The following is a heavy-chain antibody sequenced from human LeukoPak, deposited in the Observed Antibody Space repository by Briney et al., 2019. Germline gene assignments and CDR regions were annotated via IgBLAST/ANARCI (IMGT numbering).Heavy chain of an antibody. CDR3: ARGDRDSPTYYYYYCYMDV. V-gene: IGHV4-34*01. D-gene: IGHD2-15*01. CDR1: GGSFSGYY. Sequence: PSETLSLTCAVYGGSFSGYYWSWIRQPPGKGLEWIGEINHSGSTNYNPSLKSRVTISVDTSKNQFSPKLSSVTAADTAVYYCARGDRDSPTYYYYYCYMDVWGKGTTATVSS. CDR2: INHSGST. J-gene: IGHJ6*03.